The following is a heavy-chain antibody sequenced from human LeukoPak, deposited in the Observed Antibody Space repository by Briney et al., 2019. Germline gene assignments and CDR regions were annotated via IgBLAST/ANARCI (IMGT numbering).Heavy chain of an antibody. D-gene: IGHD3-10*01. V-gene: IGHV3-30*18. CDR1: GFTFSAYA. Sequence: GGSLRLSCAASGFTFSAYAMHWVRQPPGKGLEWVAVILYDGSNKYYADSVKGRFTISRDKSKNTLDLQMNSLRPEDTAVYYCAKDCYGSGSYYTVDFWGQRTLVTVSS. CDR3: AKDCYGSGSYYTVDF. CDR2: ILYDGSNK. J-gene: IGHJ4*02.